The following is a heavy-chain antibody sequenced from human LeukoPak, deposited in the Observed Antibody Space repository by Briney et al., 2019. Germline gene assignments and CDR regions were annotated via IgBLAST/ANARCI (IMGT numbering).Heavy chain of an antibody. CDR1: GYTFTDYY. V-gene: IGHV1-2*02. J-gene: IGHJ4*02. Sequence: ASVKVSCKASGYTFTDYYMHWVRQAPGQGLEWMAWINPHSGGTKYAQNFQGRVTMTRDTSISAAYMELSRLTSDDTAVYFCARGSSITGTKVASDYWGQGTLVTVSS. CDR2: INPHSGGT. CDR3: ARGSSITGTKVASDY. D-gene: IGHD1-7*01.